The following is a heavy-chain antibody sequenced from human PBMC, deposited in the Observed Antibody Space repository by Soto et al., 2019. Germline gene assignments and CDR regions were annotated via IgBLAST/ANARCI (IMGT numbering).Heavy chain of an antibody. V-gene: IGHV4-34*01. CDR2: INHSGST. D-gene: IGHD3-22*01. CDR1: GGSGGSFSGYY. J-gene: IGHJ6*02. CDR3: ARHNHDSSGYYHYYYGMDV. Sequence: QVQLQQWGAGLLKPSETLSLTCAVYGGSGGSFSGYYWSWIRQPPGKGLEWIGEINHSGSTNYNPSLKSRVTISVDTSKNQLSLKLSSVTAADTAVYYCARHNHDSSGYYHYYYGMDVWGQGTTVTVSS.